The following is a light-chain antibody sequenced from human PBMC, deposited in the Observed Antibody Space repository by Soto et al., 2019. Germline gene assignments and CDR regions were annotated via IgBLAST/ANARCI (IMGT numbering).Light chain of an antibody. CDR3: QSYDNGLSASV. J-gene: IGLJ2*01. CDR2: GSS. Sequence: QPVLTQPPSVSGAPGQRVTISCTGSSSNIGAGHVVHWYQQFPGRAPNLLIYGSSHRPSGVPDRSSGSKSGTSASLAITGLQAEDEADYYCQSYDNGLSASVFGGGTKLTVL. CDR1: SSNIGAGHV. V-gene: IGLV1-40*01.